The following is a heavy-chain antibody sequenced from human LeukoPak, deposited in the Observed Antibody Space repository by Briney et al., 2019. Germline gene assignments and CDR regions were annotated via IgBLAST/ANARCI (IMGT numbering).Heavy chain of an antibody. CDR3: ARDRIAATGSPLWD. D-gene: IGHD6-13*01. J-gene: IGHJ4*02. V-gene: IGHV3-7*01. Sequence: PGGSLRLSCAASGFTFSSYWMSWVRQSPGKGLEWVANIEQDGGQKYYVDSVKGRFTISRDNAKNSLYLQMNSLRDEDTAVYYCARDRIAATGSPLWDWGQGTLVTVSS. CDR1: GFTFSSYW. CDR2: IEQDGGQK.